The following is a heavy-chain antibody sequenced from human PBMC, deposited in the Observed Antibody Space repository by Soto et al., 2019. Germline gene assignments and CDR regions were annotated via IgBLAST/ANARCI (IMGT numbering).Heavy chain of an antibody. J-gene: IGHJ4*02. CDR1: GLTFASHA. V-gene: IGHV3-23*01. CDR3: TKLPDY. Sequence: GGSLRLSCLAPGLTFASHAINWVRQAPGKGLEWVSGISGSGGSPYYADSVKGYFTISRDNSKNTVYLQMDSLRAEDTAVYYCTKLPDYWGQGTLVTVSS. CDR2: ISGSGGSP.